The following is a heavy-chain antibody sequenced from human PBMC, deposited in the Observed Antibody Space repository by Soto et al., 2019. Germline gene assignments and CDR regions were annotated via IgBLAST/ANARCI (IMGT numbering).Heavy chain of an antibody. J-gene: IGHJ4*02. V-gene: IGHV2-5*02. CDR2: IYWDDDK. CDR3: AHRPSVMITFGGVIVPTRCFDY. Sequence: SGPTLVKPTQTLTLTCTFSGFSLSTSGVGVGWIRQPPGKALEWLALIYWDDDKRYSPSLKSRLTITKDTSKNQVVLTMTNMDPVDTATYYCAHRPSVMITFGGVIVPTRCFDYWGQGTLVTVSS. CDR1: GFSLSTSGVG. D-gene: IGHD3-16*02.